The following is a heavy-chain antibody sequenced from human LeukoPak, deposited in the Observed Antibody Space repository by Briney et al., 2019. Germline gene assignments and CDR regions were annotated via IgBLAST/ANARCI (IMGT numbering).Heavy chain of an antibody. CDR2: IYYSGST. J-gene: IGHJ5*02. Sequence: PSETLSLTCTVSGGSISSYYWSWIRQPPGKGLEWIGYIYYSGSTNYNPCLKSRGTISGDTSKNQFSLNLSSVTAADTAVYYCARDDGDSSGYYPTWFDPWGQGTLVTVSS. V-gene: IGHV4-59*01. D-gene: IGHD3-22*01. CDR3: ARDDGDSSGYYPTWFDP. CDR1: GGSISSYY.